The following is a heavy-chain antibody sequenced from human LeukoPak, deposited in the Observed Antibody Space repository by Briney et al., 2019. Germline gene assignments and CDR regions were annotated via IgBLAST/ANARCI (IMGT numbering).Heavy chain of an antibody. D-gene: IGHD5-18*01. CDR2: ISSSGSTI. J-gene: IGHJ6*03. CDR3: AREGGSYGYVSYYMDV. Sequence: PGGSLRLSCAASGFTFSSYEMNWVRQAPGKGLEWVSYISSSGSTIYYADSVKGRFTISRDNAKNSLYLQMNSLRAEDTAVYYCAREGGSYGYVSYYMDVWGKGTTVTISS. V-gene: IGHV3-48*03. CDR1: GFTFSSYE.